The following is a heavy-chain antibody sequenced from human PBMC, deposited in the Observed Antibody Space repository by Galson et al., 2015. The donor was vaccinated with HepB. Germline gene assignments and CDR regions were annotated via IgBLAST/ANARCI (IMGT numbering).Heavy chain of an antibody. J-gene: IGHJ4*02. Sequence: CAISGDSVSATSVSWNWIRQSPSRGLEWLGRTYYRSKWYNDYAVSVKSRITINPDTSKNQFSLQLNSVTPEDTAVYYCARASISSDIDYWGQGTLVTVSS. CDR1: GDSVSATSVS. V-gene: IGHV6-1*01. CDR2: TYYRSKWYN. D-gene: IGHD6-6*01. CDR3: ARASISSDIDY.